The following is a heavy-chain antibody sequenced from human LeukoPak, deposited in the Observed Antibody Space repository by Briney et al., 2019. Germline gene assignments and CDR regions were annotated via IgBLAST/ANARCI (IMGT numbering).Heavy chain of an antibody. V-gene: IGHV1-46*01. CDR1: GYTFTSYY. J-gene: IGHJ5*02. D-gene: IGHD2-8*01. CDR3: AREVLMVYAIDSNWFDP. CDR2: INPSGGST. Sequence: ASVKVSCKASGYTFTSYYMHWVRQPPGQGLEWMGIINPSGGSTSYARKFQGRVTMTRDMSTSTVYMELSSLRSEDTAVYYCAREVLMVYAIDSNWFDPRGQGTLVTVSS.